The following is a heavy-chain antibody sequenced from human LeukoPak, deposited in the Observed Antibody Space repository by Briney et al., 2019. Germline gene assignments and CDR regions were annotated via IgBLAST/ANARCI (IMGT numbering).Heavy chain of an antibody. D-gene: IGHD3-3*01. V-gene: IGHV3-13*01. CDR1: GFTFSSYD. Sequence: RAGGSLRLSCAASGFTFSSYDMHWVRQATGKGLEWVSAIGTAGDTYYPGSVKGRFTISRENAKNSLYLQMNSLRAGDAAVYYCASRAYDFWSGYYVPRLGPYGMDVWGQGTTVTVSS. CDR3: ASRAYDFWSGYYVPRLGPYGMDV. J-gene: IGHJ6*02. CDR2: IGTAGDT.